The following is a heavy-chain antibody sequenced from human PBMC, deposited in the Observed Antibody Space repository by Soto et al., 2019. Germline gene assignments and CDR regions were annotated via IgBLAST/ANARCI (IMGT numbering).Heavy chain of an antibody. J-gene: IGHJ6*02. D-gene: IGHD6-19*01. CDR3: ARGELAVAAHYYYYGMDV. CDR2: INSDGSST. CDR1: GFTFSSYW. Sequence: EVQLVESGGGLVQPGGSLRLSCAASGFTFSSYWMHWVRQAPGKGLVWVSRINSDGSSTSYADSVKGRFTISRDNAKNTLYLQMNSLRAEDTAVYYCARGELAVAAHYYYYGMDVWGQGTTVTVSS. V-gene: IGHV3-74*01.